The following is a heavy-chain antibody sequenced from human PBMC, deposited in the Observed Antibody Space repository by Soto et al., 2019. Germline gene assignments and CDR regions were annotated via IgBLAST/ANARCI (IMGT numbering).Heavy chain of an antibody. J-gene: IGHJ2*01. CDR2: INPNSGGT. D-gene: IGHD5-12*01. V-gene: IGHV1-2*04. Sequence: QVQLVQSGAEVKKPGASVKVSCKASGYTFTGYYMHWVRQAPGQGLEWMGWINPNSGGTKYAQKFQGWVTMTRDTSISTAYMELSRLRSDDTAVYYCARGTPITYWYFDLWGRGTLVTVSS. CDR3: ARGTPITYWYFDL. CDR1: GYTFTGYY.